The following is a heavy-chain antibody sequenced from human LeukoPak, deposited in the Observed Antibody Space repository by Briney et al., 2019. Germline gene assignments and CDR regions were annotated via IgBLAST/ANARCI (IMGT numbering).Heavy chain of an antibody. CDR3: ARASCISASCFYGMDV. CDR1: GFTFSSYA. J-gene: IGHJ6*02. Sequence: PGGSLRLSCAASGFTFSSYAMSWVRQAPGKGLEWVSAISGSGGSTYYADSVKGRFTISRDNAKNSLYLQMNSLRAEDTAVYYCARASCISASCFYGMDVWGQGTTVTVSS. D-gene: IGHD2-2*01. V-gene: IGHV3-23*01. CDR2: ISGSGGST.